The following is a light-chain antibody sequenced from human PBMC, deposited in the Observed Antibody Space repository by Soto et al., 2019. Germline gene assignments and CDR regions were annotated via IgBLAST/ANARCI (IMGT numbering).Light chain of an antibody. CDR3: QQYGSSPLT. Sequence: EIVVTQSPGTLSSSPGERATLSCRASQSVSSSYLAWYQQKPGQAPRLLIYGASSRATGIPDRFSGSGSGTDFTLTISRLEPEDFAVYYCQQYGSSPLTFGGGTKVDIK. CDR1: QSVSSSY. V-gene: IGKV3-20*01. CDR2: GAS. J-gene: IGKJ4*01.